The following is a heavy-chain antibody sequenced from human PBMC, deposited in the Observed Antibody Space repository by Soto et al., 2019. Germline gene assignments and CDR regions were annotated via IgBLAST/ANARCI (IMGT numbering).Heavy chain of an antibody. D-gene: IGHD3-9*01. CDR2: IIPIFGTA. J-gene: IGHJ4*02. CDR1: GGTFSSYA. V-gene: IGHV1-69*13. CDR3: ATQLRYFDWSLDY. Sequence: SVKVSCKASGGTFSSYAISWVRQAPGQGLEWMGGIIPIFGTANYAQKFQGRVTITADESTSTAYMELSSLRSEYTAVYYCATQLRYFDWSLDYWGQGTLVTVSS.